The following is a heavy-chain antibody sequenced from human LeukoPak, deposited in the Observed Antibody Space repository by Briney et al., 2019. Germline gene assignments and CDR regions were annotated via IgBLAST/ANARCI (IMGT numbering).Heavy chain of an antibody. CDR1: GFTVSSNY. J-gene: IGHJ4*02. D-gene: IGHD3-9*01. V-gene: IGHV3-53*01. CDR3: ARDDYDILTGDYYFDY. Sequence: GGSLRLSCAASGFTVSSNYMSWVRQAPGKGLEWVSVIYSGGSTYYADSVKGRFTISRDNSKNTLYLQTNSLRAEDTAVYYCARDDYDILTGDYYFDYWGQGTLVTVSS. CDR2: IYSGGST.